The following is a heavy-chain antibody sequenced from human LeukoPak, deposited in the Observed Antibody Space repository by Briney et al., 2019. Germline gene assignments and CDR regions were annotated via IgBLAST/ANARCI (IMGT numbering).Heavy chain of an antibody. CDR1: GYTFTSYY. CDR3: AREDYVWGSYRLYYFDY. D-gene: IGHD3-16*02. CDR2: INPSGGST. J-gene: IGHJ4*02. V-gene: IGHV1-46*01. Sequence: GASVKVSCKASGYTFTSYYMHWVRQAPGQGLEWMGIINPSGGSTSYAQKFQGRVTMTRDTSTSTVYVELSSLRSEDTAVYYCAREDYVWGSYRLYYFDYWGQGTLVTVSS.